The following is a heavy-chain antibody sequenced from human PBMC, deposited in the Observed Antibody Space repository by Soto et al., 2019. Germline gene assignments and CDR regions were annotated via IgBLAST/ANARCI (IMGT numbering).Heavy chain of an antibody. V-gene: IGHV3-23*01. J-gene: IGHJ4*02. CDR1: GFTFSSYA. Sequence: EVQLLESGGGLVQPGGSLRLSCAASGFTFSSYALSWVRQAPGKGLEWVSAISGSGGSPYYADSVRGRFTISRDNSKNTLYLQMNSLRAEDTAVYYCAKDMSGVATSKTNTYEAGYFDYWGQGTLVTVSS. CDR2: ISGSGGSP. CDR3: AKDMSGVATSKTNTYEAGYFDY. D-gene: IGHD5-12*01.